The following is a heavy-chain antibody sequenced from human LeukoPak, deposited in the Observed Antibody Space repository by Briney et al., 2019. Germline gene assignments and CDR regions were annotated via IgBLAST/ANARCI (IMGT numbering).Heavy chain of an antibody. V-gene: IGHV4-39*01. CDR3: ARLYSGSLDY. CDR1: GGSISSSSYY. J-gene: IGHJ4*02. D-gene: IGHD3-10*01. Sequence: SETLSLTCTVSGGSISSSSYYWGWIRQPPGKGLEWIGSIYYSGSTYYNPSLKSRVTISVDTSKSQFSLKLSSVTAADTAVYYCARLYSGSLDYWGQGTLVTVSS. CDR2: IYYSGST.